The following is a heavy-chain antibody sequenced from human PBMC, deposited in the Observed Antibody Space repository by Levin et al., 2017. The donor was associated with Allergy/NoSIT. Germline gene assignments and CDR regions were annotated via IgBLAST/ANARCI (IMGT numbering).Heavy chain of an antibody. CDR1: GGSISSYY. Sequence: PGGSLRLSCTVSGGSISSYYWSWIRQPPGKGLEWIGYIFYSGSTNYNPSLKSRVTISVDTSKNQFSLKLSSVTAADTAVYYCARASPDFWSGYPHAFDIWGQGTMVTVSS. CDR3: ARASPDFWSGYPHAFDI. D-gene: IGHD3-3*01. J-gene: IGHJ3*02. V-gene: IGHV4-59*01. CDR2: IFYSGST.